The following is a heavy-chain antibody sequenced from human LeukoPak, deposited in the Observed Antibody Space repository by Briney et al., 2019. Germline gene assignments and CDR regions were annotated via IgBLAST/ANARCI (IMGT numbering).Heavy chain of an antibody. CDR1: GGPFSGYH. D-gene: IGHD3-16*01. Sequence: SETLSLTCAVYGGPFSGYHWAWIPQPPGKGLEWIGEINQSRNTNYNPSLKSRVTISVDTSKNQFSLNLSSVTAADTAVYYCARGLLDSYWGQGTLVTVSS. V-gene: IGHV4-34*01. CDR3: ARGLLDSY. J-gene: IGHJ4*02. CDR2: INQSRNT.